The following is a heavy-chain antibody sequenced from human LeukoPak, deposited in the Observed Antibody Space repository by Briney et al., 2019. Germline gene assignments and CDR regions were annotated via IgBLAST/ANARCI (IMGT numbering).Heavy chain of an antibody. CDR3: ARGGRTTGFAAFDI. D-gene: IGHD1-1*01. Sequence: ASVKVSCKASGYTFTSYGISWVRQAPGQGLEWMGWISAYNGNTNYAQKFQGRVTMTRDTSISTAYMELSRLRSDDTAVYYCARGGRTTGFAAFDIWGQGTMVTVSS. CDR1: GYTFTSYG. CDR2: ISAYNGNT. J-gene: IGHJ3*02. V-gene: IGHV1-18*01.